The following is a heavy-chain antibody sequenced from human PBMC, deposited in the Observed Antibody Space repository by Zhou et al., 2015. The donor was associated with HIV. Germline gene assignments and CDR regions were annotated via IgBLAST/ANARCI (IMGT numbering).Heavy chain of an antibody. J-gene: IGHJ6*02. D-gene: IGHD6-19*01. V-gene: IGHV3-21*04. CDR1: GFAFNDYA. CDR2: ISSSSSYI. CDR3: ARDRPDSSGWYAEQYGMDV. Sequence: EVQLLESGGGLVQPGGSLRVSCAASGFAFNDYAMNWVRQAPGKGLEWVSSISSSSSYIYYADSVKGRFTVSRDNSGNTVYLQMNSLRGEDTAVYFCARDRPDSSGWYAEQYGMDVWGQGP.